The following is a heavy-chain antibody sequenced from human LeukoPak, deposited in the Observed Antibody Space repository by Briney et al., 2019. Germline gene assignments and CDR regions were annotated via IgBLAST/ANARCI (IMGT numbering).Heavy chain of an antibody. V-gene: IGHV3-30*18. D-gene: IGHD6-19*01. Sequence: GGSLRLSCAASGFTFSNYGMHWVRQAPGKGLEWVAVISYDGSNKYYADSVKGRFTISRDNSKNTLYLQMNSLRAEDTAVYYCAKAAVGYSSGWYGDYWGQGTLVTVSS. J-gene: IGHJ4*02. CDR1: GFTFSNYG. CDR3: AKAAVGYSSGWYGDY. CDR2: ISYDGSNK.